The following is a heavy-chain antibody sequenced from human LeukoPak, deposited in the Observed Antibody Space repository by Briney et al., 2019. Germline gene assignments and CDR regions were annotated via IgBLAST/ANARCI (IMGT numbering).Heavy chain of an antibody. CDR2: ISSSGSTI. D-gene: IGHD3-22*01. V-gene: IGHV3-11*01. CDR1: GFTFSDYY. Sequence: GGSLRLSCAASGFTFSDYYMSWIRKAPGKGLEWVSYISSSGSTIYYADSVKGRFTISRDNAKNSLYLQMSSLRAEDTAVYYCARAKVYYDSSGPWGQGTLVTVSS. CDR3: ARAKVYYDSSGP. J-gene: IGHJ5*02.